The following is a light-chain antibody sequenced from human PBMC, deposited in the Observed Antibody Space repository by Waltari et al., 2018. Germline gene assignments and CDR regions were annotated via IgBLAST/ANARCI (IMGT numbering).Light chain of an antibody. Sequence: DIVMTQSPATLSLSPGERATLSCMASQGLNTNLAWYQQKPGQPPRLLIYGASTRATGVPPRFSGSGSGTEFILTISSLQSEDCAVYYCQQYNQWPPWTFGQGTKVEIK. V-gene: IGKV3-15*01. CDR1: QGLNTN. CDR3: QQYNQWPPWT. J-gene: IGKJ1*01. CDR2: GAS.